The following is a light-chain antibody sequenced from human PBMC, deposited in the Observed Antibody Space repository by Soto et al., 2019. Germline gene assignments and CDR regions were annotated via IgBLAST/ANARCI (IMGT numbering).Light chain of an antibody. CDR3: QQYGTLPPT. J-gene: IGKJ4*01. CDR1: QTVTNTY. Sequence: EIVLTQSPATLSLSPGERATLSCRASQTVTNTYLAWYQQKTGQAPRFLIYGASNRATGIPDRFSGSGSGTDFTLTISRLEPEDFAVYYCQQYGTLPPTFGGGTKVEIK. V-gene: IGKV3-20*01. CDR2: GAS.